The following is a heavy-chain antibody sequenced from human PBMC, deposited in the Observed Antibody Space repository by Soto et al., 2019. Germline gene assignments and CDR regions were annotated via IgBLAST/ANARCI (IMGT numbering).Heavy chain of an antibody. J-gene: IGHJ4*02. CDR2: ISYDGSNK. D-gene: IGHD3-3*01. CDR1: GFTFSSYG. V-gene: IGHV3-30*18. CDR3: AKGGDFWSGYYKGGDY. Sequence: QVQLVESGGGVVQPGRSLRLSCAASGFTFSSYGMHWVRQAPGKGLEWVAVISYDGSNKYYADSVKGRFTISRDNSKNTLYLQMNILSAEDTAVYYCAKGGDFWSGYYKGGDYWGQGTLVTVSS.